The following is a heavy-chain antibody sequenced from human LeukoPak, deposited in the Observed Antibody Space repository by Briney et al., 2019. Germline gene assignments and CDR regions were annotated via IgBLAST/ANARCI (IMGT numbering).Heavy chain of an antibody. Sequence: SVKVSCKASGGNFSSSAISWVRQAPGQGLEWMGRIIPILNIPNYTQKFQGRVTITADKSTSTAYMELSSLRSEDTAVYCCARDQPRARYIDYWGQGTLVTVSS. CDR3: ARDQPRARYIDY. V-gene: IGHV1-69*04. CDR1: GGNFSSSA. CDR2: IIPILNIP. D-gene: IGHD5-12*01. J-gene: IGHJ4*02.